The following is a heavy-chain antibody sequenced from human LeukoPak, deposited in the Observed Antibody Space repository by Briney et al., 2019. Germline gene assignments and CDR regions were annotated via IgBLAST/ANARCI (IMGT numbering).Heavy chain of an antibody. CDR2: IYYSGST. CDR1: GGSISSSSYY. Sequence: PSETLSLTCTVSGGSISSSSYYWGWIRQPPGKGLEWIGYIYYSGSTNYNPSLKSRVTISVDTSKNQFSLKLSSVTAADTAVYYCARGGYDSSGYTNNWFDPWGQGTLVTVSS. V-gene: IGHV4-61*05. D-gene: IGHD3-22*01. CDR3: ARGGYDSSGYTNNWFDP. J-gene: IGHJ5*02.